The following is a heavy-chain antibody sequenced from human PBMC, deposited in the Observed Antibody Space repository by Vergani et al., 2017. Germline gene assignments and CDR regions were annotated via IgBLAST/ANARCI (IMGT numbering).Heavy chain of an antibody. Sequence: QVQLQQWGAGLLKPSETLSLTCAVYGGSFSGYYWSWIRQPPGKGLEWIGEINHSGSTNYNPSLKSRVTISVDTSKNQFSLKLSSVTAADTAVYYCARSKGPPRITIFGVVIRPGPFDPWGQGTLVTVSS. CDR2: INHSGST. CDR1: GGSFSGYY. J-gene: IGHJ5*02. V-gene: IGHV4-34*01. CDR3: ARSKGPPRITIFGVVIRPGPFDP. D-gene: IGHD3-3*01.